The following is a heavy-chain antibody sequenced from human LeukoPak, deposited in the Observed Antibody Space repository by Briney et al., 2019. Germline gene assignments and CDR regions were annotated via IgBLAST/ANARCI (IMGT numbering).Heavy chain of an antibody. V-gene: IGHV4-59*01. D-gene: IGHD2-2*01. J-gene: IGHJ5*02. CDR2: IYYSGST. CDR1: GVSISSYY. CDR3: ARGGVPTQPFDP. Sequence: SETLSLTCTVSGVSISSYYWSWIRQPPGKGLEWIGYIYYSGSTNYNPSLKSRVTISVDTSKNQFSLKLSSVTAADTAVYYCARGGVPTQPFDPWGQGTLVTVSS.